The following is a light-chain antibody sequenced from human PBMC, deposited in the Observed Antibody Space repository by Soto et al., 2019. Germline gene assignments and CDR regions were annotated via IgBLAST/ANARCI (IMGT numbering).Light chain of an antibody. CDR3: QSHDTGLRGMI. V-gene: IGLV1-40*01. J-gene: IGLJ2*01. CDR2: GNN. CDR1: SSNIGADYN. Sequence: QAVVTQPPSVSGAPGQRVTISCTGTSSNIGADYNVHWYRQLPGTAPKLLIYGNNHRPSGVPDRFSGSKSGPSASLAITGLQTEDEADYYCQSHDTGLRGMIFGGGTKVTVL.